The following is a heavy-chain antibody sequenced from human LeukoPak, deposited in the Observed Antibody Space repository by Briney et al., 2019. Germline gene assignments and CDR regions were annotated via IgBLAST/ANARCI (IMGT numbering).Heavy chain of an antibody. J-gene: IGHJ6*03. CDR2: INAGNGNT. CDR3: ARGGVYSSSALHYYYYMDV. V-gene: IGHV1-3*03. Sequence: ASVKVSCTASGYTFASYAMHWVRQAPGQRLEWMGWINAGNGNTKYSQEFQGRVTITRDTSASTAYMELSSLRSEDTAVYYCARGGVYSSSALHYYYYMDVWGKGTTVTVSS. D-gene: IGHD6-6*01. CDR1: GYTFASYA.